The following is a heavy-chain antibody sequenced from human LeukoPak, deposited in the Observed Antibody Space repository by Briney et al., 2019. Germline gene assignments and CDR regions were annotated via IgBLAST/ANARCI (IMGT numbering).Heavy chain of an antibody. CDR1: GYTFTGYY. V-gene: IGHV1-2*02. CDR2: INPNSGGT. J-gene: IGHJ4*02. Sequence: GASVKVSCKASGYTFTGYYMHWVRQAPGQGLEWMGWINPNSGGTNYAQKFQGRVTMTRDTSISTAYMELSRLRSDDTAVYYCARGPTPLYYYDSSGFDYWGQGTLVTVSS. D-gene: IGHD3-22*01. CDR3: ARGPTPLYYYDSSGFDY.